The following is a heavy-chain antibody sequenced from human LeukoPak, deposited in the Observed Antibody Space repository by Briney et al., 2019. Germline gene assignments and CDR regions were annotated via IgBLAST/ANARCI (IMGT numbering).Heavy chain of an antibody. CDR1: GYTFTHQW. V-gene: IGHV5-51*01. Sequence: GESLKISCKASGYTFTHQWIGWARQMSGSGLEWMGIIYPRDSDTIYSPSFQGHVTISADTSINTAYLEWSSLEASDTAIYYCAGHSDVIGAIWGQGTLVTVSS. D-gene: IGHD3-10*01. CDR3: AGHSDVIGAI. CDR2: IYPRDSDT. J-gene: IGHJ4*02.